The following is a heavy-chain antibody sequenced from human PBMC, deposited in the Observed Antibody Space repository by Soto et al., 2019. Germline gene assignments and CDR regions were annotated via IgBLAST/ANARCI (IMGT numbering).Heavy chain of an antibody. CDR2: ISAGGTT. Sequence: LSLSCEASGLTFSTYAITWVRQAPGTGLEWVSTISAGGTTYYADSVKGRFSISRDNFKNTLYLQMNSLRVEDTAVYYCANRPRYYNMDVWGQGTTVTVSS. J-gene: IGHJ6*02. V-gene: IGHV3-23*01. CDR3: ANRPRYYNMDV. CDR1: GLTFSTYA.